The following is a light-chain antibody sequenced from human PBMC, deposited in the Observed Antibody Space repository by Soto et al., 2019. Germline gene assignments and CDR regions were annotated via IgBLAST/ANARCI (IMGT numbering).Light chain of an antibody. CDR1: QNINNS. CDR2: AAS. Sequence: DIQMTQYPSSLSASVGDRVTITCQASQNINNSLNWYQQKPGKAPKLLIYAASNLIRGVPSRFIGSGSGTDFTFTITSLQPDDIATYYCQQYDNLPLTFGHGTKVDIK. V-gene: IGKV1-33*01. J-gene: IGKJ3*01. CDR3: QQYDNLPLT.